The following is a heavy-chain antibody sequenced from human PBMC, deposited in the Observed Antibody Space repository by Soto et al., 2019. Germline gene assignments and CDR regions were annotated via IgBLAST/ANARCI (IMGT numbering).Heavy chain of an antibody. CDR2: ISGSGGST. V-gene: IGHV3-23*01. J-gene: IGHJ6*02. Sequence: EVQLLESGGGLVQPGGSLRLSCAASGFTFSSYAKSWVRQAPGKGLEWVSAISGSGGSTYYADSVKGRFTISRDNSKNTLYLQMNSLRAEDTAVYYCASPKPAAGADYYYYGMDVWGQGTTVTVSS. CDR1: GFTFSSYA. CDR3: ASPKPAAGADYYYYGMDV. D-gene: IGHD6-13*01.